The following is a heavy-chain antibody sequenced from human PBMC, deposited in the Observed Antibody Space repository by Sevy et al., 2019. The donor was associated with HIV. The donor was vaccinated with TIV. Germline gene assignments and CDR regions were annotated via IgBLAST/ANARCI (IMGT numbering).Heavy chain of an antibody. Sequence: GGSLRLSCAASGFIFSNYAIHWVRRAPGKGLEWVAVISYDGSNKHYAASVKGRFTISRDNSRNTLFLQMNSLRLDDTAVYYCAGDPSFSFDTRGYYPFDSWGQGTLVTVSS. V-gene: IGHV3-30*04. CDR3: AGDPSFSFDTRGYYPFDS. J-gene: IGHJ4*02. CDR1: GFIFSNYA. CDR2: ISYDGSNK. D-gene: IGHD3-22*01.